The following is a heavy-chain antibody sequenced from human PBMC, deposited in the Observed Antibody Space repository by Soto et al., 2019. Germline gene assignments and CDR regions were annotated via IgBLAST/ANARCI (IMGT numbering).Heavy chain of an antibody. CDR1: GGTFSTFG. V-gene: IGHV1-69*13. CDR2: IIPFFGTA. CDR3: ARTAPMDAGDKYYYDF. J-gene: IGHJ4*02. D-gene: IGHD3-16*01. Sequence: GASVKVSCKTSGGTFSTFGISCVLQSPLQGLEWMGGIIPFFGTAEYSQKFEDRITITADESTNTVYMDLRSLTSEDTAIYYCARTAPMDAGDKYYYDFWGQGALVTVSS.